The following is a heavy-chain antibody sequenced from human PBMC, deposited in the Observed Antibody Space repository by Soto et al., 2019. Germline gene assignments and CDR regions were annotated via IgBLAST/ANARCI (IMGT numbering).Heavy chain of an antibody. V-gene: IGHV1-2*02. CDR1: GYTFTGYY. Sequence: ASGKVSCKASGYTFTGYYMHWVRQAPGQGLEWMGWINPNSGGTKSAQKFQGRVTMTRDTSISTAYMELSRLRSDDTAVYYCARRNGDYYDSSGYHYYFDYWGKGTLVTDSS. J-gene: IGHJ4*02. CDR3: ARRNGDYYDSSGYHYYFDY. D-gene: IGHD3-22*01. CDR2: INPNSGGT.